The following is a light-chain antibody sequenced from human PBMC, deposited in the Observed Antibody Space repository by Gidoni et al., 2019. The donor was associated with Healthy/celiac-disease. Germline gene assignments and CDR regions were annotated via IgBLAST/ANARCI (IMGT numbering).Light chain of an antibody. Sequence: IVLTQSPGTLSLSPGGRATLSCRASQSVSSSYLAWYQQKPGQAPRLLIYGASSRATGIPDRFSGSGSGTDFTLTISRLEPEDCAVYYCQQYGSSPCSFGQGTKLEIK. CDR2: GAS. CDR1: QSVSSSY. V-gene: IGKV3-20*01. CDR3: QQYGSSPCS. J-gene: IGKJ2*04.